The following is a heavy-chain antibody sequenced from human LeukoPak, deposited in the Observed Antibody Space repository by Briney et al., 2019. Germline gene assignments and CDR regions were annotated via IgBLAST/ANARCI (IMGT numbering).Heavy chain of an antibody. J-gene: IGHJ4*02. Sequence: TGGSLRLSCAPSGFTFRIYAKNWVRQAPGRGLEWVSAISGSGGSTYYADSVKGRLTISRDNSKNTLYLQMDSLRAEDTAVYYCAKDLAGSGSYSFDYWGQGTLVTVSS. D-gene: IGHD1-26*01. CDR1: GFTFRIYA. CDR2: ISGSGGST. CDR3: AKDLAGSGSYSFDY. V-gene: IGHV3-23*01.